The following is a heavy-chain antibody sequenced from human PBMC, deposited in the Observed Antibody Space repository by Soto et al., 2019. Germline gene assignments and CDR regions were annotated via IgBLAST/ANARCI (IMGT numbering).Heavy chain of an antibody. CDR2: IYYSGST. V-gene: IGHV4-31*03. Sequence: QVQLQESGPGLVKPSQTLSLTCTVSGGSISSGGYYWSWIRQHPGKGLEWIGYIYYSGSTYYNPSLKSRITISVDTSKNQFSLKLSLVTAEDTAGYYCANKRKDGSGSYRGWFDPWGQGTLVTVSS. J-gene: IGHJ5*02. CDR3: ANKRKDGSGSYRGWFDP. CDR1: GGSISSGGYY. D-gene: IGHD3-10*01.